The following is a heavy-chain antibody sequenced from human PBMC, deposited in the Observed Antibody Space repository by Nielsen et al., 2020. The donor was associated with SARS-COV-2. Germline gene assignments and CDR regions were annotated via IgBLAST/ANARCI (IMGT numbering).Heavy chain of an antibody. D-gene: IGHD5-18*01. CDR1: GFLVSTKY. Sequence: GESLKISCAASGFLVSTKYMNWVRQAPGKGLEWVSVFYSGGSTLYADSVKGRFIISRDTSSNTLYLQMNSLRVEDTAMYYCEREGDTYGVRNFDYWGQGIMVTVSS. CDR3: EREGDTYGVRNFDY. V-gene: IGHV3-53*01. J-gene: IGHJ4*02. CDR2: FYSGGST.